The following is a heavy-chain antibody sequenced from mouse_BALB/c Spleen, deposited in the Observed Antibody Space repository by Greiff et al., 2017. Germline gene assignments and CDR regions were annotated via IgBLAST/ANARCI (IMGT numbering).Heavy chain of an antibody. CDR3: ARRGPPPGYYFDY. D-gene: IGHD1-1*01. Sequence: EVQLQESGGGLVQPGGSRKLSCAASGFTFSSFGMHWVRQAPEKGLEWVAYISSGSSTIYYADTVKGRFTISRDNPKNTLFLQMTSLRSEDTAMYYCARRGPPPGYYFDYWGQGTSVTVSS. J-gene: IGHJ4*01. V-gene: IGHV5-17*02. CDR2: ISSGSSTI. CDR1: GFTFSSFG.